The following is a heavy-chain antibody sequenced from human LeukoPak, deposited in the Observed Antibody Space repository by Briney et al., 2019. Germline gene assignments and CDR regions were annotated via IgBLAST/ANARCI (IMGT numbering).Heavy chain of an antibody. J-gene: IGHJ3*02. D-gene: IGHD3-22*01. CDR1: GDSISSSYFY. Sequence: SETLSLTCTVSGDSISSSYFYWAWIRQPPGKGLQWIGSIYSSGSAYYNPSLKSRVAISVDTSENQFSLKLSSVTAADTAVYYCARQGYYDSSGYYRGSAFDIWGQGTMVTVSS. CDR3: ARQGYYDSSGYYRGSAFDI. CDR2: IYSSGSA. V-gene: IGHV4-39*01.